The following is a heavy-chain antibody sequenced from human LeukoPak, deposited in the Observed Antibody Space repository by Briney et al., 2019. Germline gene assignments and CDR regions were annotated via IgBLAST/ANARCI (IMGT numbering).Heavy chain of an antibody. CDR1: GFTFSSYE. D-gene: IGHD6-19*01. CDR2: ISSSGSTI. CDR3: ARGLRSSGWWGTLDY. V-gene: IGHV3-48*03. Sequence: PGGSLRLSCAASGFTFSSYEMNWVRQAPGKGLEWVSYISSSGSTIYYADSVKGRFTISRDNAKNLLYLQMNSLRAEDTAVYYCARGLRSSGWWGTLDYWGQGTLVTVSS. J-gene: IGHJ4*02.